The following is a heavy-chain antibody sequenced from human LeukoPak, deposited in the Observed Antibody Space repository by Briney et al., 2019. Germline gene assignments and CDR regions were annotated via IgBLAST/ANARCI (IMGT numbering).Heavy chain of an antibody. CDR3: AKVGSGSYKQYNWFDP. CDR1: GFTFSSYA. CDR2: ISGSGGST. J-gene: IGHJ5*02. D-gene: IGHD1-26*01. Sequence: GGFLRLSCAASGFTFSSYAMSWVRQAPGKGLEWVSAISGSGGSTYYADSVKGRFTISRDNSKNTLYLQMNSLRAEDTAVYYCAKVGSGSYKQYNWFDPWGQGTLVTVSS. V-gene: IGHV3-23*01.